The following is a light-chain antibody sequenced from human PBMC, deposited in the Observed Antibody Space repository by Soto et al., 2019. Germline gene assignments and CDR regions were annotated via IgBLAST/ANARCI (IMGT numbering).Light chain of an antibody. CDR3: CSYAGSSTYV. J-gene: IGLJ1*01. CDR2: EGT. V-gene: IGLV2-23*01. Sequence: SVLTQPASVSGSPGQPITISCTGTRSDVGSGSYNLVSWYQQRPGKAPKLMIYEGTKRPSGVSNRFSGSKSGNTASLTISGLQAEDEADYYCCSYAGSSTYVFGTGTKVTVL. CDR1: RSDVGSGSYNL.